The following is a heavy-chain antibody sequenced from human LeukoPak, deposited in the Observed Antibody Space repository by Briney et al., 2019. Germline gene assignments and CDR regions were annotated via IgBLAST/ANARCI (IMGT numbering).Heavy chain of an antibody. CDR3: ATGHYYDSSGYYPLPDAFDI. CDR2: MNSDGSST. D-gene: IGHD3-22*01. J-gene: IGHJ3*02. CDR1: GFSFSRYW. Sequence: GGSLRLSCAASGFSFSRYWMHRVRQAPGKGLVWVSRMNSDGSSTNYADSVKGRFTISRDNAKNILYLQMNSLRAEDTAVYHCATGHYYDSSGYYPLPDAFDIWGQGTMVTVSS. V-gene: IGHV3-74*01.